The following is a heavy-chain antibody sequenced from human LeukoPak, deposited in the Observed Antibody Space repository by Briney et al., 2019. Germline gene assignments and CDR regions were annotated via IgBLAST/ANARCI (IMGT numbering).Heavy chain of an antibody. CDR1: GGSISSSRYY. CDR2: IFHNGDT. J-gene: IGHJ5*02. Sequence: SETLSLTCTVSGGSISSSRYYWGWIRQPPEKGLEWIATIFHNGDTYYNPSLKSRLTISVDTSNNQFSLKLSSVTAADTAVYYCARSYYYNSYVRWFDPWGQGTLVTVSS. D-gene: IGHD4-11*01. V-gene: IGHV4-39*07. CDR3: ARSYYYNSYVRWFDP.